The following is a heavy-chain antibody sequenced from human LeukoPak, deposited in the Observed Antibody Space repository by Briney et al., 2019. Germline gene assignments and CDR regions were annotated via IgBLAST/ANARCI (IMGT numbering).Heavy chain of an antibody. CDR1: GFTFSSSW. D-gene: IGHD6-19*01. CDR2: IKQDGSAK. V-gene: IGHV3-7*01. Sequence: GGSLRLSCAASGFTFSSSWMSWVRQAPGKGLEWVANIKQDGSAKYYVDSVKGRFTISRDNAKNSLCLQMNSLRAEDTAVYYCARDGLPVAVDYWGQGTLVTVSS. J-gene: IGHJ4*02. CDR3: ARDGLPVAVDY.